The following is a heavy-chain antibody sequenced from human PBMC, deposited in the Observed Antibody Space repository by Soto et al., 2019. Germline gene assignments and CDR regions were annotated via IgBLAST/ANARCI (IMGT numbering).Heavy chain of an antibody. J-gene: IGHJ6*02. Sequence: ASVKVSCKASGYTLTSYGISWVRQAPGQGLEWMGWISAYNGNTNYAQKLQGRVTITTDKSTSTAYMELSSLRSEDTAVYYCARSQGGSSSLDIYYYYYYGMDVWGQGTTVTVSS. CDR1: GYTLTSYG. V-gene: IGHV1-18*01. CDR3: ARSQGGSSSLDIYYYYYYGMDV. CDR2: ISAYNGNT. D-gene: IGHD2-15*01.